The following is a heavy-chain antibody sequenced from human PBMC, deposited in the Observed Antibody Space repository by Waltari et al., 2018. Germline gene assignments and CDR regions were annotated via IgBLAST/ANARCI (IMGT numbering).Heavy chain of an antibody. V-gene: IGHV3-7*01. Sequence: EVQLVESGGGLVQPGGSLSLPCVGSGCTYRNYWMTWVRQVPGKGLEWGATIRKDGGVKYYVDSVKGRFTISRDNARNSLFLQMSSLRVEDTAIYYCASQIRYNSGWIPFDYWGQGTLVTVSS. D-gene: IGHD6-19*01. CDR2: IRKDGGVK. CDR1: GCTYRNYW. J-gene: IGHJ4*02. CDR3: ASQIRYNSGWIPFDY.